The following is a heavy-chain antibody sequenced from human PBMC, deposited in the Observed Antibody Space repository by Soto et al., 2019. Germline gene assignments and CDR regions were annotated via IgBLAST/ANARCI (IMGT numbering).Heavy chain of an antibody. J-gene: IGHJ4*02. D-gene: IGHD4-17*01. V-gene: IGHV4-39*01. Sequence: QLQLQESGPGLVKPSETLSLTCTVSGGSISSSSYYWGWIRQPPGKGLEWIGSIYYSGSTYYNPSLKRRVTISVDTSKNQFALKLSSVTAADTAVYSCATYGDRRFDYWGQGTLVTVSS. CDR2: IYYSGST. CDR3: ATYGDRRFDY. CDR1: GGSISSSSYY.